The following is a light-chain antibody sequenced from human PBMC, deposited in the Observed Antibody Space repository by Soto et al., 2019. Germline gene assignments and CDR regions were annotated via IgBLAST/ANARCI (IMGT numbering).Light chain of an antibody. CDR2: GAS. CDR1: QSVSSSY. J-gene: IGKJ4*01. Sequence: EIVLTQSPGTLSLSPGERATLSCRARQSVSSSYLAWYQQKPGQAPRLLIYGASSSATGIPDRFSGSGSGTDFTLIISRLEPEDFAGYYCQQYGSSPRTFGGGTKVDIK. CDR3: QQYGSSPRT. V-gene: IGKV3-20*01.